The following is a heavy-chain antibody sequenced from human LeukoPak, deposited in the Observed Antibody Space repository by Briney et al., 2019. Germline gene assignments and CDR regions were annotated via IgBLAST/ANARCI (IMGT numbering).Heavy chain of an antibody. CDR2: IYTSGST. Sequence: PSEALSLTCTVSGGSISSYYWSWIRQPAGKGLEWIGRIYTSGSTNYNPSLKSRVTISVDTSKNQFSLKLSSVTAADTAVYYCARDSLAYYDFWSGYNAFDIWGQGTMVTVSS. V-gene: IGHV4-4*07. CDR1: GGSISSYY. CDR3: ARDSLAYYDFWSGYNAFDI. J-gene: IGHJ3*02. D-gene: IGHD3-3*01.